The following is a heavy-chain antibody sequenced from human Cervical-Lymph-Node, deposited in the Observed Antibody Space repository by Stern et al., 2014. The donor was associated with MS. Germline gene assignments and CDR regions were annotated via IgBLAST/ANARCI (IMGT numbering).Heavy chain of an antibody. CDR3: ARVVVNTGWFYFYYGMDV. CDR2: ISYDGSSK. D-gene: IGHD6-19*01. Sequence: QVQLMQSGGGVVQPGRSLRISCVASGFTFSSYAMHWVRQAPGKGLEWVALISYDGSSKFYADSVKGRFTISRDNSDNTLHLQMSSLRSEDTAVYYCARVVVNTGWFYFYYGMDVWGQGTTVTVSS. V-gene: IGHV3-30-3*01. CDR1: GFTFSSYA. J-gene: IGHJ6*02.